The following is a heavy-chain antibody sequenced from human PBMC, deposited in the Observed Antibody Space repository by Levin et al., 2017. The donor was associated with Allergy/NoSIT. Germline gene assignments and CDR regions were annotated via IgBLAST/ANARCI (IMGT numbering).Heavy chain of an antibody. CDR1: GVTFSSNA. V-gene: IGHV3-23*01. CDR3: ANSRSSPTRDFDY. CDR2: ISGSGATT. Sequence: GESLKISCAASGVTFSSNAMNWVRQAPGEGLEWVSVISGSGATTFYADSVKGRFTISRDNSKNTLYLQMNTLRAEDTAVYYCANSRSSPTRDFDYWGQGTLVTVSS. D-gene: IGHD1-14*01. J-gene: IGHJ4*02.